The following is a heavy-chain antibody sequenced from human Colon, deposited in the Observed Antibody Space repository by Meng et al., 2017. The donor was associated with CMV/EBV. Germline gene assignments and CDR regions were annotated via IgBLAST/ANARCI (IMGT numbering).Heavy chain of an antibody. J-gene: IGHJ6*02. CDR1: GISVSGNY. CDR2: IYSSGRT. Sequence: GESLKISCVVSGISVSGNYMTWVRQAPGKGLEWLSVIYSSGRTFYGDSAKGRFTISRDTSQNTVYLQMDNLRPDDTAIYYCARVPAFHASPGSLDVWGQGTTVTVSS. CDR3: ARVPAFHASPGSLDV. V-gene: IGHV3-66*03.